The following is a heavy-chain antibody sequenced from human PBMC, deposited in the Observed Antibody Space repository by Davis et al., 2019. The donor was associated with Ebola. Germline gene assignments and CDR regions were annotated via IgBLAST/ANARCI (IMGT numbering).Heavy chain of an antibody. Sequence: PRGSLRLSCAASGFTFSNAWMSWVRQATGKGLEWVGRIKSKTDGGTTDYAAPVKGRFTISRDDSNNTLYLQMNSLKTEDTAVYYCTTAAIVVVPAAITFDPDRRRSYYMDVWGKGTTVTVSS. J-gene: IGHJ6*03. D-gene: IGHD2-2*02. V-gene: IGHV3-15*01. CDR3: TTAAIVVVPAAITFDPDRRRSYYMDV. CDR1: GFTFSNAW. CDR2: IKSKTDGGTT.